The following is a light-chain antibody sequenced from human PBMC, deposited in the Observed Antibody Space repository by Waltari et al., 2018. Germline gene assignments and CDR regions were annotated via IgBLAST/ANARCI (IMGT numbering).Light chain of an antibody. CDR2: GAS. CDR3: QHYLRLPVT. CDR1: ESVSRA. Sequence: EIVLTQSPGTLSLSVGERATVSCRANESVSRALAWYQQKPGQAPSLLIYGASTRATGIPDRFSGSGSWTDFSLTISRLEPDDFAVYYCQHYLRLPVTFGQGTTVEI. J-gene: IGKJ1*01. V-gene: IGKV3-20*01.